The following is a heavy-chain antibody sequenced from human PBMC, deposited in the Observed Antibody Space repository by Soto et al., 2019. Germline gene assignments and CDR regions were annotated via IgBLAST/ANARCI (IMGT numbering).Heavy chain of an antibody. D-gene: IGHD3-22*01. Sequence: GESLQISCRTSGYRFTSYLISWVRQMPGKGLEWMGIIFPSDSDTRYSPSFQGQVTISADRSTSTVFLQWASLKASDTAVYFCARKHKRGYFNWFDPLGQVTLFTVSS. J-gene: IGHJ5*02. V-gene: IGHV5-51*01. CDR2: IFPSDSDT. CDR3: ARKHKRGYFNWFDP. CDR1: GYRFTSYL.